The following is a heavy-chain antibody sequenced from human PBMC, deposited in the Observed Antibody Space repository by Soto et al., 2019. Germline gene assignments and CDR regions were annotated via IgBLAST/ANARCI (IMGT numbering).Heavy chain of an antibody. Sequence: EVQLVESGGGLVQPGGSLRLSCAASGFTFSSYWMHWVRQVPGKGLVWVSRINSDGGGTNYADSVKGRFTISRDNAKNMLYLQMDSLRVEDTAVYYCASGAYEFDYWGQGTLVTVCS. J-gene: IGHJ4*02. V-gene: IGHV3-74*01. D-gene: IGHD3-22*01. CDR3: ASGAYEFDY. CDR1: GFTFSSYW. CDR2: INSDGGGT.